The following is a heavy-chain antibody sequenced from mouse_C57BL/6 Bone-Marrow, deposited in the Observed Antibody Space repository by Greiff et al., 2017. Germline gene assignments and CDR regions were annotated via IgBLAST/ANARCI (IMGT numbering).Heavy chain of an antibody. V-gene: IGHV5-2*01. J-gene: IGHJ1*03. CDR1: EYEFPSHD. CDR2: INSAGGST. Sequence: EVKVVESGGGLVQPGESLKLSCESNEYEFPSHDMSWVRKTPEKRLELVAAINSAGGSTYYPDTMERRFIISRDNTKKTLYLQMSSLRSEDTALYYGARDGGYHWYFDVWGTGTTVTVSS. CDR3: ARDGGYHWYFDV. D-gene: IGHD1-1*02.